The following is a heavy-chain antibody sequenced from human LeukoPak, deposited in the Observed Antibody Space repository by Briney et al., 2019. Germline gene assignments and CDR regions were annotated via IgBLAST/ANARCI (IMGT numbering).Heavy chain of an antibody. V-gene: IGHV3-53*01. Sequence: PGGSLRLSCAASGFTFSSYSMNWVRQAPGKGLEWVSVIYSGGSTYYADSVKGRFTISRDNSKNTLYLQMNSLRAEDTAVYYCARVVRGGGFDWLLFSYYYYYYMDVWGKGTTVTISS. CDR1: GFTFSSYS. CDR3: ARVVRGGGFDWLLFSYYYYYYMDV. J-gene: IGHJ6*03. D-gene: IGHD3-9*01. CDR2: IYSGGST.